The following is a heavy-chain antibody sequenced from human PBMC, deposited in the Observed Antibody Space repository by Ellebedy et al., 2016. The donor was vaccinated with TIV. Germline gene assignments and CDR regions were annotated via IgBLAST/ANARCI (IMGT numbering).Heavy chain of an antibody. D-gene: IGHD2-2*01. J-gene: IGHJ6*02. CDR1: GYTFTGYY. V-gene: IGHV1-2*04. CDR2: INTNSGGT. CDR3: ARGVCSSTSCYLGGYGIDV. Sequence: AASVKVSCKASGYTFTGYYMHWVRQAPGQGLEWMGWINTNSGGTKYAQKFQGWVTMTPDTSISTAYMELNRLRPDDTAVYNCARGVCSSTSCYLGGYGIDVWGQGATVTVSS.